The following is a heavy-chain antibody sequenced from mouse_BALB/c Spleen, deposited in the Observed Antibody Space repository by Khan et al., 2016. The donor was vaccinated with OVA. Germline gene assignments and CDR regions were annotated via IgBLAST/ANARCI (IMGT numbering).Heavy chain of an antibody. CDR1: RYTFTNYI. J-gene: IGHJ3*01. Sequence: VQLQQSGPELVKPGASVTMSCKTSRYTFTNYIIHWVKQKPGQGLEWIGYINPYNDGTKYTEKFKGKATLTSDKSSSTAYLELSGLPSEASAVYYCARDDGSSFWFAYWGQGTLVTVSA. D-gene: IGHD1-1*01. CDR3: ARDDGSSFWFAY. V-gene: IGHV1S136*01. CDR2: INPYNDGT.